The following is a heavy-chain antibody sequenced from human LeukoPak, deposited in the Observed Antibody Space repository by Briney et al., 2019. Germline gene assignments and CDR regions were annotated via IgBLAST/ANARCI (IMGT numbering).Heavy chain of an antibody. J-gene: IGHJ5*02. CDR2: IYTTGST. V-gene: IGHV4-61*02. D-gene: IGHD1-26*01. CDR3: ARGASGDNWLDP. Sequence: SETLSLTCTVSGGSISTGTYYWSWIRQPAGKGLEWIGRIYTTGSTNYNPSLKSRVTMSLDTSKNQFSLRWTSVTAADTAVYYCARGASGDNWLDPWGQGTLVSVSS. CDR1: GGSISTGTYY.